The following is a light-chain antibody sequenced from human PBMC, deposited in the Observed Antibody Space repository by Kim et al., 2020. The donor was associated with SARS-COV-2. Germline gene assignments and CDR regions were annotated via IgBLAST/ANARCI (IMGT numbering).Light chain of an antibody. V-gene: IGLV2-11*03. Sequence: VPISCNGTRSKVGGYKYVAWYQQHPGKAPKLMIYDVGKRPSGVPDCFSGSKTGSPASLTISGRQSEDEADYYCCSYAGSYTFVVFGGGTQLTVL. CDR1: RSKVGGYKY. CDR2: DVG. CDR3: CSYAGSYTFVV. J-gene: IGLJ2*01.